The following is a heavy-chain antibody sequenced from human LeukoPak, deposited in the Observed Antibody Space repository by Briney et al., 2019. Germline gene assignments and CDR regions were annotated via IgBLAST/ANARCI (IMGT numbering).Heavy chain of an antibody. CDR1: GYTFTSYY. CDR2: INPSGGST. Sequence: ASVKVSCKASGYTFTSYYMHWVRQAPGRGLEWMGIINPSGGSTSYAQKFQGRVTMTRDTSTSTVYMELSSLRSEDTAVYYCARGGYAVITMVRGVRSSNWFDPWGQGTLVTVSS. CDR3: ARGGYAVITMVRGVRSSNWFDP. J-gene: IGHJ5*02. D-gene: IGHD3-10*01. V-gene: IGHV1-46*01.